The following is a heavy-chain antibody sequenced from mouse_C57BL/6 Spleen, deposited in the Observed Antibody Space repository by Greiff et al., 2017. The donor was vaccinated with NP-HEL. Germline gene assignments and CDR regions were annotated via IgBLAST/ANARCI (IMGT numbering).Heavy chain of an antibody. J-gene: IGHJ4*01. CDR3: ARSPIYDGYYPYAMDY. CDR2: IDPSDSET. V-gene: IGHV1-52*01. CDR1: GYTFTSYW. Sequence: VQLQQSGAELVRPGSSVKLSCKASGYTFTSYWMHWVKQRPIQGLEWIGNIDPSDSETHYNQKFKDKATLTVDKSSSTAYMQLSSLTSEDSAVYYGARSPIYDGYYPYAMDYWGQGTSVTVSS. D-gene: IGHD2-3*01.